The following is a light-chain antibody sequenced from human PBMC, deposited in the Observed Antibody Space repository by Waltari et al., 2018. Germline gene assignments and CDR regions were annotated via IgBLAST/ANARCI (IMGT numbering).Light chain of an antibody. V-gene: IGLV3-21*01. CDR1: NLDSKI. Sequence: SYVLTQPPSVAVAPGETARVTCGGNNLDSKIVHQYQQKPRQAPVLVISYDSDRPSGIPERCSGSNSGETATLTISRVEAGDEADYYCQVWDANTDPGVFGTGTEVTVL. CDR2: YDS. CDR3: QVWDANTDPGV. J-gene: IGLJ1*01.